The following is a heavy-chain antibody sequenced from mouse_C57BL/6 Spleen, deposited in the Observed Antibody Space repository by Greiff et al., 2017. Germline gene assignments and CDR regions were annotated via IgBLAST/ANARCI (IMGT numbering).Heavy chain of an antibody. CDR3: ARGEDYSYYDFDY. D-gene: IGHD2-12*01. Sequence: QVQLQQPGAELVKPGASVKLSCKASGYTFTSYWMHWVKQRPGQGLEWIGMIHPNSGSTNYNEKFKSKATLTVDKASSTAYMQLSSLTSEDSAVYDCARGEDYSYYDFDYWGQGTTLTVSS. CDR2: IHPNSGST. CDR1: GYTFTSYW. J-gene: IGHJ2*01. V-gene: IGHV1-64*01.